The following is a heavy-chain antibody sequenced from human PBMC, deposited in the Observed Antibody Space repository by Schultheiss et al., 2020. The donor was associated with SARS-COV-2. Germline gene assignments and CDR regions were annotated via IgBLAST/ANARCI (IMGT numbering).Heavy chain of an antibody. CDR3: ARNAARLITRAQFDY. CDR2: IWYNGRSK. J-gene: IGHJ4*02. V-gene: IGHV3-33*08. D-gene: IGHD6-6*01. Sequence: GESLKISCAASGFTFSSYGMHWVRQAPGKGLEWVAVIWYNGRSKYYADSVKGRFTISRDNAKNSLYLQMNSLRAEDTAVYYCARNAARLITRAQFDYWGQGTLVTVS. CDR1: GFTFSSYG.